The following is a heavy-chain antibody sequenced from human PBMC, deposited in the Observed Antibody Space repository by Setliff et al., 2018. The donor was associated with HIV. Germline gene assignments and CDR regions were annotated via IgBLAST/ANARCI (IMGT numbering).Heavy chain of an antibody. D-gene: IGHD3-3*01. CDR2: INAGSGNT. Sequence: ASVKVSCKASGYTFTTYAMHWVRQAPGQRLEWMGWINAGSGNTRYSQKFQDRLTITRDTSASTAYMELSSLRSEDTAVYYCAREIRNYDFWSGYWEDHYFDSWGQGTLVTVSS. CDR3: AREIRNYDFWSGYWEDHYFDS. V-gene: IGHV1-3*01. J-gene: IGHJ4*02. CDR1: GYTFTTYA.